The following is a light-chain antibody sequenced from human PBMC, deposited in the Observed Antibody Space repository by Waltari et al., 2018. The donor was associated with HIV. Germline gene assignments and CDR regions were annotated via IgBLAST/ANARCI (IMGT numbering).Light chain of an antibody. J-gene: IGKJ3*01. Sequence: DIQMTQSPSYLSAYVGDRVTFTCRASQNIDNFLNWFQQKPGKAPKLLIHAASSLQSGVPSRFSGSGSGTDFSLTISSLQPEDFATYYCLQSSNIPLTFGPGTKVDIK. CDR1: QNIDNF. CDR2: AAS. V-gene: IGKV1-39*01. CDR3: LQSSNIPLT.